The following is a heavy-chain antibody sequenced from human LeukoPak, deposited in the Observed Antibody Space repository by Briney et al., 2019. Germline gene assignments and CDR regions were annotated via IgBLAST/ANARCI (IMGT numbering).Heavy chain of an antibody. CDR3: ARDRIAAEYYYYYYMDV. D-gene: IGHD6-6*01. J-gene: IGHJ6*03. CDR2: IIPIFGTA. Sequence: SVKVSCKASGGTFSSYAISWVRQAPGQGLEWMGRIIPIFGTANYAQRFQGRVTITADESTSTAYMELSSLRSEDTAVYYCARDRIAAEYYYYYYMDVWGKGTTVTVSS. CDR1: GGTFSSYA. V-gene: IGHV1-69*13.